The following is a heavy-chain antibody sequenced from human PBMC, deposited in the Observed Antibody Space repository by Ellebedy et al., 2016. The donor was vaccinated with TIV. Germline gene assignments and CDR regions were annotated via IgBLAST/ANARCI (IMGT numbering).Heavy chain of an antibody. CDR1: GDFISRGVHY. CDR3: ARLARYYYYDGLDV. J-gene: IGHJ6*02. CDR2: IFYSGRT. Sequence: MPSETLSLTCTVSGDFISRGVHYWSWSRKHPGKGVEWIGHIFYSGRTYYNPSLKSLVTISVDTSKNQFSLKLTSVTAADTAVYYCARLARYYYYDGLDVWGQGTPVTVSS. V-gene: IGHV4-31*01.